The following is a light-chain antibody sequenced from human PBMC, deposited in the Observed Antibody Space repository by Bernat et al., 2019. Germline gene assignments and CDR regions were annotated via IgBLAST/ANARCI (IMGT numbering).Light chain of an antibody. CDR3: QQYVT. CDR1: QSVSSSY. J-gene: IGKJ2*01. Sequence: EIVLTQSPGTLSLSPGERATLSCRASQSVSSSYLAWYQQKPGQAPRLLIYGASSRATRIPDRFSGSGSGTDFTLTISRLEPEDFAVYYCQQYVTFGQGTKLEIK. CDR2: GAS. V-gene: IGKV3-20*01.